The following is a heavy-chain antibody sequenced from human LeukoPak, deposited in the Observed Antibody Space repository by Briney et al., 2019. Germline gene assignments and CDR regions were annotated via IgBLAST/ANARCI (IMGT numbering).Heavy chain of an antibody. CDR2: IYYSGST. CDR3: ARGVRAEYPFALKGVSYYYMDV. CDR1: GGSISSSSYY. Sequence: SETLSLTCTLSGGSISSSSYYWGWIRQPPGKGLEWIGSIYYSGSTYYNPSLKSRVTISVDTSKNQFSLKLSSVTAADTAVYYCARGVRAEYPFALKGVSYYYMDVWGKGTTVTVSS. J-gene: IGHJ6*03. V-gene: IGHV4-39*07. D-gene: IGHD2-2*01.